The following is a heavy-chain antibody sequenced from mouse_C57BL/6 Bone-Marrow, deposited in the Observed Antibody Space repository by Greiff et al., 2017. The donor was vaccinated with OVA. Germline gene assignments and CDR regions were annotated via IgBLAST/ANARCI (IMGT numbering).Heavy chain of an antibody. CDR3: ARDANWAWFAY. Sequence: EVKLMESGGGLVQSGRSLRLSCAPSGFTFSDFYMEWVRQAPGKGLEWIAASRNKANDYTTEYSASVKGRFIVSRDTSQSILYLQMNALRAEDTAIYYCARDANWAWFAYWGQGTLVTVSA. J-gene: IGHJ3*01. CDR1: GFTFSDFY. D-gene: IGHD4-1*01. CDR2: SRNKANDYTT. V-gene: IGHV7-1*01.